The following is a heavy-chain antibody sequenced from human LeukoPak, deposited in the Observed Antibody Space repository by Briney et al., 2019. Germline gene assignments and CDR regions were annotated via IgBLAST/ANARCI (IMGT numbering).Heavy chain of an antibody. CDR2: IYTTGST. Sequence: SETLSLTCTVSGVSMSSYHWSWIRQPAGKGLEWIGRIYTTGSTNYSPSLRSRVTMSVDTSKNQFSLKLNSVTAADTAVYYCATLSTGSSGASWFDPWGQGTLVIVSS. V-gene: IGHV4-4*07. D-gene: IGHD2-8*02. CDR3: ATLSTGSSGASWFDP. J-gene: IGHJ5*02. CDR1: GVSMSSYH.